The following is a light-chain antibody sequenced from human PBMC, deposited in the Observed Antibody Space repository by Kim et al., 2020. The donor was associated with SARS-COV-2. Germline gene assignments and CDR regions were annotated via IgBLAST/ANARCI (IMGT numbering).Light chain of an antibody. CDR1: QSINTY. J-gene: IGKJ1*01. CDR3: QQYNNWPRT. Sequence: VSPGKRATLSCRASQSINTYLAWYQQKPGQAPRLLIHSASTRATGVPDSFSGSGSGTQFTLSISNVRSEDFAVYYCQQYNNWPRTFGQGTKVDIK. CDR2: SAS. V-gene: IGKV3-15*01.